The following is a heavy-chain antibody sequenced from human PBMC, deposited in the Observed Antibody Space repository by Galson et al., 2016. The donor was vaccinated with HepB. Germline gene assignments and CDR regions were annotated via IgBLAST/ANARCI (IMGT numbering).Heavy chain of an antibody. D-gene: IGHD6-19*01. V-gene: IGHV3-7*01. Sequence: SLRLSCAASGLTFSKYWMSWVRQAPGKGLEWVANINLDGSEKYYVDSVKGRFTISRDNAKNSLYLQMNSLRVEDTAVYYCANWEWLDFWGQGTLVTVSS. CDR1: GLTFSKYW. CDR2: INLDGSEK. CDR3: ANWEWLDF. J-gene: IGHJ4*02.